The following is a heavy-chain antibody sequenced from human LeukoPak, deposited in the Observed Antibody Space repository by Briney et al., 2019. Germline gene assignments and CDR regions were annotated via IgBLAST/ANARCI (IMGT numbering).Heavy chain of an antibody. J-gene: IGHJ4*02. V-gene: IGHV3-7*01. Sequence: GGSLRLSCSASGFTFSTYWMSWVRQAPGKGLEWVANMRRDGNEIYYLDSVKGRFTISRDNSKNTLYLQMNSLRAEDTAVYYCVNRYYYDSSGYLLDYWGQGTLVTVSS. CDR1: GFTFSTYW. CDR3: VNRYYYDSSGYLLDY. D-gene: IGHD3-22*01. CDR2: MRRDGNEI.